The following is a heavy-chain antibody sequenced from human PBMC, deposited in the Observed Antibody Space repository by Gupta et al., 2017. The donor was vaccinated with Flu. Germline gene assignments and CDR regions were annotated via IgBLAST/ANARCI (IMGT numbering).Heavy chain of an antibody. CDR1: GFTFSSYE. V-gene: IGHV3-48*03. D-gene: IGHD3-22*01. CDR3: ARRDYYDSLDY. Sequence: EVQLVESGGGLVQPGGSLRLSCAASGFTFSSYEMDWVRQAPGKGLEWVAYISSTGSSIYYADSVKGRFTISRDNAKNSLYLKMNSLRAEDTAVDDCARRDYYDSLDYWGQGTLGTVSS. J-gene: IGHJ4*02. CDR2: ISSTGSSI.